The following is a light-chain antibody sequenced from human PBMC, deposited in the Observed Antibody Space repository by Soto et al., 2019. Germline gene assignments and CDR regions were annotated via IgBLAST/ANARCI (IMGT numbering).Light chain of an antibody. CDR3: TSYTSSNTYV. J-gene: IGLJ1*01. V-gene: IGLV2-14*03. CDR1: TSDVGAYNY. Sequence: QSVLTQPASVSGSPGQSITISCTGTTSDVGAYNYVSWYQHHPGKAPKLMIYDVNNRPSGVSNRFSGSKSGNTASLTISGLQAEDEADYYCTSYTSSNTYVFGTGTKLTVL. CDR2: DVN.